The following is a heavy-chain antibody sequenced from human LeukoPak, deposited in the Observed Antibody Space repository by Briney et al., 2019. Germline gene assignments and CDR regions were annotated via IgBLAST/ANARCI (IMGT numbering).Heavy chain of an antibody. Sequence: GGSLRLSCVASGFIVSNNYMSWVRQAPGKGLEWVSVLYNAGSTYYADSVKGRFTISRDNSKNTLYLQMYSLRAEDTAVYYCARGGRYSYGPPFDYWGQGTLVTVSS. CDR2: LYNAGST. V-gene: IGHV3-53*01. D-gene: IGHD5-18*01. CDR3: ARGGRYSYGPPFDY. CDR1: GFIVSNNY. J-gene: IGHJ4*02.